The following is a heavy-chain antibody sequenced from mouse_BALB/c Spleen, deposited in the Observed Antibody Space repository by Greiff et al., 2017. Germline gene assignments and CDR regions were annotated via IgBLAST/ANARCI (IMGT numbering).Heavy chain of an antibody. CDR1: GYTFTSYY. CDR3: AREGEYYGNSRGYAMDY. CDR2: IYPGNVNT. Sequence: QVQLQQSGPELVKPGASVRISCKASGYTFTSYYIHWVKQRPGQGLEWIGWIYPGNVNTKYNEKFKGKATLTADKSSSTAYMQLSSLTSEDSAVYICAREGEYYGNSRGYAMDYWGQGTSVTVSS. D-gene: IGHD1-1*01. V-gene: IGHV1S56*01. J-gene: IGHJ4*01.